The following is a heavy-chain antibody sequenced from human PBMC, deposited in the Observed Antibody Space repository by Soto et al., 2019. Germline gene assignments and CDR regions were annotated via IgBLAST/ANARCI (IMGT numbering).Heavy chain of an antibody. D-gene: IGHD3-16*01. CDR3: ARRRLKHMGGKYYFDY. J-gene: IGHJ4*02. CDR2: MNPNSGNT. V-gene: IGHV1-8*01. CDR1: GYTFTSYD. Sequence: QVQLVQSGAEVKKPGASVKVSCKASGYTFTSYDINWVRQATGQGLEWMGWMNPNSGNTGYAQKFQGRVTMTRNTSISTAYMELSSLRSEDTAVYYCARRRLKHMGGKYYFDYWGQGTLVTVSS.